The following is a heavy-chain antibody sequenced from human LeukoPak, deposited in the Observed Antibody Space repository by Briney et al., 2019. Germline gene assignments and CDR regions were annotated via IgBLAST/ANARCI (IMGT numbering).Heavy chain of an antibody. Sequence: PGGSLRLSCAASGFTFSNDAMSWVRQAPGKGLEWVSIVSGNGGVTFYADSVKGRLTISRDNSKNMLYLQMNSLRAEDTAVYYCAKDRTTYYIGGLDDYYYMDVWGKGTTVTVSS. J-gene: IGHJ6*03. CDR2: VSGNGGVT. CDR3: AKDRTTYYIGGLDDYYYMDV. V-gene: IGHV3-23*01. D-gene: IGHD3-10*01. CDR1: GFTFSNDA.